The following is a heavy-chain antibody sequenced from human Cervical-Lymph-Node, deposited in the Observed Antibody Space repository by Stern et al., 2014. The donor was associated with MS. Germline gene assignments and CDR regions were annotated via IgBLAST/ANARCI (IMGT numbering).Heavy chain of an antibody. J-gene: IGHJ6*02. CDR2: IYYSGST. CDR1: GGSISSYY. CDR3: ARVQNFGSWSAYYYYGMDV. V-gene: IGHV4-59*01. Sequence: QLQLQESGPGLVKPSETLSLTCTVSGGSISSYYWSWIRQPPGKGLEWIGDIYYSGSTNYNPSLKSRVTISVDTSKNQFSLKLSSVTAADTAVYYCARVQNFGSWSAYYYYGMDVWGQGTTVTVSS. D-gene: IGHD6-13*01.